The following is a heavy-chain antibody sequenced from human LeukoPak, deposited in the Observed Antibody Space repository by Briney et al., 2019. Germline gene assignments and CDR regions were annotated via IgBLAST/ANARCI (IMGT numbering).Heavy chain of an antibody. CDR1: GGSFSGYY. D-gene: IGHD1-7*01. J-gene: IGHJ5*02. V-gene: IGHV4-34*01. CDR3: VRGSPIWNYRYNWFDP. Sequence: SETLSLTCAVYGGSFSGYYWSWIRQPPGKGLEWIGEINHSGSTNYNPSLKSRATISVDTSKNQFSLKLSSVTAADTAVYYCVRGSPIWNYRYNWFDPWGHGTLVTVSS. CDR2: INHSGST.